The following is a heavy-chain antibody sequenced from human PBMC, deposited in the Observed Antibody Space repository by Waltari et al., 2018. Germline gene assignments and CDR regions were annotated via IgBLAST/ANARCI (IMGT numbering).Heavy chain of an antibody. Sequence: QVQLQQWGAGLLKPSETLSLTCAVYGGSFSGYYWSWIRQAPGKGLEWVTVISYDGNNKYYADSVRGRFTISRDNSKNTLYLQMNSLRAEDTAVYYCAKDPRVNYYDTSGYSRFDYWGQGTLVTVSS. V-gene: IGHV3-30*18. CDR3: AKDPRVNYYDTSGYSRFDY. D-gene: IGHD3-22*01. J-gene: IGHJ4*02. CDR1: GGSFSGYY. CDR2: ISYDGNNK.